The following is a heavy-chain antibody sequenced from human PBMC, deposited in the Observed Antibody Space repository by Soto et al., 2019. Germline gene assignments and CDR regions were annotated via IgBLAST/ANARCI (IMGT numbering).Heavy chain of an antibody. CDR2: IYYSGST. J-gene: IGHJ6*02. V-gene: IGHV4-59*01. D-gene: IGHD2-15*01. Sequence: ETLSLTCTVSGGFISSYYWSWIRQPPGMGLEWIGYIYYSGSTNYNPSLKSRVTISVDTSKNQFSLKLSSVTAADTAVYYCARDRGGSPIGLDYGMDVWGQGTTVTVSS. CDR3: ARDRGGSPIGLDYGMDV. CDR1: GGFISSYY.